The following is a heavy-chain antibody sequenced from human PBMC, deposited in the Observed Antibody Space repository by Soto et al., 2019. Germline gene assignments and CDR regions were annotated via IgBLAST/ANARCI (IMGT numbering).Heavy chain of an antibody. CDR3: AREDSAAVNDAFDM. Sequence: QVQLQQSGPGLVKPSQTLSLTCAISGDSVSSNRAAWGWIRQSPSGGLEWLGRTYYRSRWFTDYAESVKSRISIKPDTYKNQLSLQLNSVTPEDTAVYYCAREDSAAVNDAFDMWGHGTMVTVSS. CDR2: TYYRSRWFT. J-gene: IGHJ3*02. V-gene: IGHV6-1*01. D-gene: IGHD3-10*01. CDR1: GDSVSSNRAA.